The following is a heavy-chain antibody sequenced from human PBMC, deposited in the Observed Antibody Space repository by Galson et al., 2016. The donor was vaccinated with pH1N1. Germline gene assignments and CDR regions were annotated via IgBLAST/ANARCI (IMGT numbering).Heavy chain of an antibody. Sequence: SLRLSCAGSGFIFSSSSMNWVRQAPGKGLEWVSSINRNSRNIFYADSVKGRFTASRDNAKNSLYLQMDSLRAEDTGVHYCAREGITVFGVSVWGQGTTVTVSS. CDR1: GFIFSSSS. J-gene: IGHJ6*02. V-gene: IGHV3-21*01. CDR3: AREGITVFGVSV. D-gene: IGHD3-3*01. CDR2: INRNSRNI.